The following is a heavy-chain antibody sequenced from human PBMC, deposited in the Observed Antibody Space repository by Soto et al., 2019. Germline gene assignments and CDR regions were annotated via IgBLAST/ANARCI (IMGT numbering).Heavy chain of an antibody. CDR2: INPSGGST. V-gene: IGHV1-46*01. J-gene: IGHJ4*02. Sequence: ASVKVSCKASGYTFTSYYMHWVRQAPGQGLEWMGIINPSGGSTSYAQKFQGRVTMTRDTSTSTVYMELSSLRSEDTAVYYCARDTARGYSYGALDYWGQGTLVTVSS. D-gene: IGHD5-18*01. CDR1: GYTFTSYY. CDR3: ARDTARGYSYGALDY.